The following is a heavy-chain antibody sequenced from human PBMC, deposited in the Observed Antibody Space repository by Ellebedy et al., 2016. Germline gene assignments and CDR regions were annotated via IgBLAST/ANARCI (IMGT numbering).Heavy chain of an antibody. D-gene: IGHD6-19*01. Sequence: GESLKISCAASGFTFSGFAMSWVRQAPGKGLEWVSTISSAGSPNYADSVRGRFTTSSDSSKDTLYLEMDSLRADDTAIYYCAKCRHSTGCLIDSWGQGTLVTVSS. CDR3: AKCRHSTGCLIDS. V-gene: IGHV3-23*01. CDR2: ISSAGSP. CDR1: GFTFSGFA. J-gene: IGHJ4*02.